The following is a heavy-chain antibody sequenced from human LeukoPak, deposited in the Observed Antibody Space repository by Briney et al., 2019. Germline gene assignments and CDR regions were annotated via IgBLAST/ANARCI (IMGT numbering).Heavy chain of an antibody. CDR3: ARGEPPLAAAFQH. D-gene: IGHD6-13*01. V-gene: IGHV4-61*02. CDR2: IYSSGST. J-gene: IGHJ1*01. Sequence: SQTLSLTCTVSGGSISSGNYYWSWIRQPAGKGLEWIGRIYSSGSTNYNPSLKSRVTISVDTSKNQFSLKLSSVTAADTAVYYCARGEPPLAAAFQHWGQGTLVTVSS. CDR1: GGSISSGNYY.